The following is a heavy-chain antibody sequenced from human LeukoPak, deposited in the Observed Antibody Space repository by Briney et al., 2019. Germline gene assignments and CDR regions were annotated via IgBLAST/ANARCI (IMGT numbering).Heavy chain of an antibody. J-gene: IGHJ4*02. D-gene: IGHD3-3*01. CDR2: ISSSGSTI. CDR1: GFTFSDYY. CDR3: ARTTYDFWSGYLRWGKIDY. V-gene: IGHV3-11*01. Sequence: PGGSLRLSCAASGFTFSDYYMSWIRQAPGKGLEWVSYISSSGSTIYYADSVKGRFTISRDNAKTSLYLQMNSLRAEDTAVYYCARTTYDFWSGYLRWGKIDYWGQGTLVTVSS.